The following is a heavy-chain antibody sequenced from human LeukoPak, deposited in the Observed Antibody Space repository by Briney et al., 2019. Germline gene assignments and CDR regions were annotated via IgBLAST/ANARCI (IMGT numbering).Heavy chain of an antibody. CDR3: ARGSSGYPRYFDY. D-gene: IGHD3-22*01. V-gene: IGHV1-3*01. CDR2: INAGNGNT. J-gene: IGHJ4*02. CDR1: GYTFPSYA. Sequence: GASVKVSCKASGYTFPSYAMHWVRQAPGQRLEWMGWINAGNGNTKYSQKFQGRVTITRDTSASTAYMELSNLRSEDTAVYYCARGSSGYPRYFDYWGQGTLVTVAS.